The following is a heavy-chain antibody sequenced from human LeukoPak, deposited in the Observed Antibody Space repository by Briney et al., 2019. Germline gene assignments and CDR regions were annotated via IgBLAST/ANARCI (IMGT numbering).Heavy chain of an antibody. J-gene: IGHJ3*02. CDR1: GFTFSSYG. CDR3: AKLGVGATTDAFDI. V-gene: IGHV3-30*18. CDR2: ISYDGSNK. Sequence: AGGSLRLSCAASGFTFSSYGMHWVRQAPGKGLEWVAVISYDGSNKYYADSAKGRFTISRDNSKNTLYLQMNGLRAEDTAVYYCAKLGVGATTDAFDIWGQGTMVTVSS. D-gene: IGHD1-26*01.